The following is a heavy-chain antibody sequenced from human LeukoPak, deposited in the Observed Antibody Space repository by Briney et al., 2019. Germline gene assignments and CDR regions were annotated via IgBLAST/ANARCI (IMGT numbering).Heavy chain of an antibody. J-gene: IGHJ5*02. CDR2: IYTSGST. D-gene: IGHD3-22*01. CDR3: AREPYYYDSSGYYGWFDP. CDR1: GGSISSGSYY. V-gene: IGHV4-61*02. Sequence: SQTLSLTCTVSGGSISSGSYYWSWLRQPAGKGLEWIGRIYTSGSTNYNPSLKSRVTISVATSKNQFTLKLSSVTAADTAVYYCAREPYYYDSSGYYGWFDPWGQGTLVTVSS.